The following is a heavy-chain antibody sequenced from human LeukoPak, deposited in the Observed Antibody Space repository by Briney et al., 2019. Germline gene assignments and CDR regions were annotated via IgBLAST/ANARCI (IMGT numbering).Heavy chain of an antibody. J-gene: IGHJ4*02. CDR3: AIRAYSYEYFDF. V-gene: IGHV5-51*01. CDR2: IYPGDSDT. CDR1: GYTFTNSW. D-gene: IGHD5-18*01. Sequence: GGSLKISCKGSGYTFTNSWIGWVRQTPGKGLEWMGSIYPGDSDTRYNPSFQGQVTISVDKSTSTAYLQWSSLQASNAAMYYCAIRAYSYEYFDFWGQGTLVTVSS.